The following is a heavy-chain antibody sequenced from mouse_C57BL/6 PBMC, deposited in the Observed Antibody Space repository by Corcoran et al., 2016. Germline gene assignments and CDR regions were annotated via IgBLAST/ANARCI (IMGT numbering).Heavy chain of an antibody. CDR2: INTYSGVP. J-gene: IGHJ2*01. D-gene: IGHD2-5*01. CDR3: ARGFYSNYFDY. CDR1: GYTFTTYG. V-gene: IGHV9-3*01. Sequence: QIQLVQSGPELKKPGETVKISCKASGYTFTTYGMSWVKQAPGKGLKWMGWINTYSGVPTYADDFKGRFAFSLVTSASTAYLQINNLKNEDTATYFCARGFYSNYFDYWGQGTTLTVSS.